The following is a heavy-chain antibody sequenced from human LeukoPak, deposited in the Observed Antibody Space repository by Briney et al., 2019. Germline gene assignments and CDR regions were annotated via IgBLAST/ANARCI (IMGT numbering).Heavy chain of an antibody. D-gene: IGHD3-10*01. CDR2: ISGGGDVT. J-gene: IGHJ4*02. CDR3: AKDLQYYGSGSYSLDY. Sequence: GGSLRLSCAASGFPFRSYAMSWVRQAPGKGLEWVSLISGGGDVTYYADSIKGRFTISRDNSKNTLYLQMNSLRAEDTAVYYCAKDLQYYGSGSYSLDYWGQGTLVTVSS. CDR1: GFPFRSYA. V-gene: IGHV3-23*01.